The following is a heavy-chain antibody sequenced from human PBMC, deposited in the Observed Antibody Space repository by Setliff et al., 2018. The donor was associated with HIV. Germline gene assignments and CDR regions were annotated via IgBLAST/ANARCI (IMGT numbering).Heavy chain of an antibody. CDR3: VNPSGAMGDFDS. CDR1: GGSISSTNYF. D-gene: IGHD3-16*01. CDR2: IYYHGST. J-gene: IGHJ4*02. V-gene: IGHV4-39*01. Sequence: SLTCTVSGGSISSTNYFWGWIRQPPGKGLEWIGTIYYHGSTYYNPSLKSRVTISIDTSKSQFSLQLTSVTAADTAVYYCVNPSGAMGDFDSWGQGTLVTVSS.